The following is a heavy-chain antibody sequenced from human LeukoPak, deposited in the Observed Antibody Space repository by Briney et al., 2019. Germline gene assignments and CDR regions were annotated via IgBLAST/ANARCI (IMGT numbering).Heavy chain of an antibody. D-gene: IGHD1-1*01. CDR1: GYTFTSYC. Sequence: ASVKVSCKASGYTFTSYCMHWVRQAPGQGLEWMGIINPSGGSTSYAQKFQGRVTMTRDTSTSTVYMELSSLRSEDTAVYYCARDTTLGGPDYWGQGTLVTVSS. V-gene: IGHV1-46*01. CDR2: INPSGGST. J-gene: IGHJ4*02. CDR3: ARDTTLGGPDY.